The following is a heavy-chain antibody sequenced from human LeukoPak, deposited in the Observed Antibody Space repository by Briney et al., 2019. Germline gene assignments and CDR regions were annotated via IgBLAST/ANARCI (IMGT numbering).Heavy chain of an antibody. CDR1: GYSISSGYY. V-gene: IGHV4-38-2*02. D-gene: IGHD3-16*01. J-gene: IGHJ4*02. CDR3: ARGIGGTNSYRD. Sequence: SETLSLTCTVSGYSISSGYYWGWIRQPPGKGLEWIGSIYHSGRTFYNPSLKSRVTISVDTSKNQFSLKLTSVTAADTAVYYCARGIGGTNSYRDWGQGTLVTVSS. CDR2: IYHSGRT.